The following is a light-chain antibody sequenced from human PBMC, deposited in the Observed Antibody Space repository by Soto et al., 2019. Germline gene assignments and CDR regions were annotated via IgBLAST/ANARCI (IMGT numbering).Light chain of an antibody. CDR2: DAS. Sequence: EIVMTQSPATLSLSPGERATLSCRASQTIDNTLAWYQQKPGQAPRLLIYDASKRATGIPARFSGSGSGTNFTLTISSLEPEDFAVYYCQQRRSWQVTFGQGTRL. CDR3: QQRRSWQVT. CDR1: QTIDNT. V-gene: IGKV3D-11*02. J-gene: IGKJ5*01.